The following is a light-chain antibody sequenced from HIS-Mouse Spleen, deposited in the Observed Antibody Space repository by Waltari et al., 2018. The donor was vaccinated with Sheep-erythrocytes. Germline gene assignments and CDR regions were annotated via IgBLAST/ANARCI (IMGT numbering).Light chain of an antibody. CDR3: CSYAGSYTWV. CDR2: DVS. J-gene: IGLJ3*02. V-gene: IGLV2-11*01. Sequence: QSALTQPRSVSGSPGQSVPISCPGTSSDVGGYNYVPWYQHHPGKAPKLMIYDVSKRPSGVPDRFSGSKSGNTASLTISGLQAEDEADYYCCSYAGSYTWVFGGGTKLTVL. CDR1: SSDVGGYNY.